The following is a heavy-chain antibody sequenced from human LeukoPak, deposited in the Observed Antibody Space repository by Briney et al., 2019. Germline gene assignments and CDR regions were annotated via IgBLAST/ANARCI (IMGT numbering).Heavy chain of an antibody. V-gene: IGHV3-21*01. J-gene: IGHJ6*03. D-gene: IGHD4-11*01. CDR3: ASPLTSRYYYMDV. CDR1: GFTFSSYS. CDR2: ISSSSNYI. Sequence: PGGSLRLSCAASGFTFSSYSMNWVRQAPGKGLEWVSSISSSSNYIYYADSVKGRFTISRDNAKNSLYLQMNSLRAEDTAVYYCASPLTSRYYYMDVWGKGTTVTVSS.